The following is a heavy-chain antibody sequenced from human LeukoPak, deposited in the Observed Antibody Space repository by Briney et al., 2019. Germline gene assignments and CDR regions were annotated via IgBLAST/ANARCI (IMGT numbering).Heavy chain of an antibody. D-gene: IGHD2-2*01. CDR2: INHSGST. J-gene: IGHJ4*02. CDR1: GGSFSGYY. Sequence: SETLSLTCAVYGGSFSGYYWSWIRQPPGKGLAWIGEINHSGSTNYNPSLKSRVTISVDTSKNQFSLKLSSVTAADTAVYYCAGGVYCSSTSCSGFDYWGQGTLVTVSS. V-gene: IGHV4-34*01. CDR3: AGGVYCSSTSCSGFDY.